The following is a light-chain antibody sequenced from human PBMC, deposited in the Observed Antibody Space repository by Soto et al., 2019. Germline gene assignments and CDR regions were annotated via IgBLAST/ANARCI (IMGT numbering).Light chain of an antibody. J-gene: IGKJ1*01. V-gene: IGKV3-15*01. CDR2: GAS. CDR3: QQYDKWPQT. CDR1: QSVRRK. Sequence: DIVMTQSPATLSVSPGERATLSCRASQSVRRKLSCYQHTRGQAPRLLIYGASTRATGVPARFSGSGSGTEFTLTISNLQSEDFAVYHCQQYDKWPQTFGQGTKVDIK.